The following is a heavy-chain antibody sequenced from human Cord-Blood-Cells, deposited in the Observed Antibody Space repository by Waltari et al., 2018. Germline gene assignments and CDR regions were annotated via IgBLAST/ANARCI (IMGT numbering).Heavy chain of an antibody. D-gene: IGHD1-20*01. CDR1: GLCFRRYA. CDR2: ISGSGGST. J-gene: IGHJ4*02. CDR3: AKGGDNWNYFDY. Sequence: EVQLLESGGGLVQPGGSMRLSWQALGLCFRRYAMLWVRQAPGKGLEWVSAISGSGGSTYYADSVKGRFPISRDNSKNTLYLQMNSLRAEDTAVYYCAKGGDNWNYFDYWGQGTLVTVSS. V-gene: IGHV3-23*01.